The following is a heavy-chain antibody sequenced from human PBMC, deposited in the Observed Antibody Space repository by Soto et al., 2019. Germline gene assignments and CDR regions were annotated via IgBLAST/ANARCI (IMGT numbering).Heavy chain of an antibody. D-gene: IGHD3-10*01. CDR1: DGSISRYY. Sequence: QVQLQESGPGLVKPSETLALTSTVSDGSISRYYWSWIRQPPGKGLEWIGHIDDSGTANYNPSLKSRGAISVETAKNQFSLNLSSVTAADTAMYYCYGRGGNWGQGTLVTVSS. CDR2: IDDSGTA. J-gene: IGHJ4*02. CDR3: YGRGGN. V-gene: IGHV4-59*01.